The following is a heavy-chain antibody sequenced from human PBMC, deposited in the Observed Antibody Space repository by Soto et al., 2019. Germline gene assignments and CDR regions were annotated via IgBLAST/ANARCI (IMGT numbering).Heavy chain of an antibody. Sequence: GASVKVSCKASGYTFTSYGISWVRQAPGQGLEWMGWISAYNGNTNYAQKLQGRVTMTTDTSTSTAYMELRSLRSDDTAVYYCARDNYYDSSGYYYRSYYYGMDVWGQGTTVTVSS. D-gene: IGHD3-22*01. J-gene: IGHJ6*02. CDR2: ISAYNGNT. CDR1: GYTFTSYG. V-gene: IGHV1-18*01. CDR3: ARDNYYDSSGYYYRSYYYGMDV.